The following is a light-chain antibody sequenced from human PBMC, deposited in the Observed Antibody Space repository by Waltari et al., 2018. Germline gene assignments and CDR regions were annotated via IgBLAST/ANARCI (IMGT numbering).Light chain of an antibody. J-gene: IGLJ3*02. Sequence: SYELTQPPSLSVSPGQTATIACSGDTVGDKFACRYHQKSGQSPVLVIFQDNKRPSGLPERFSGSNSGNTATLTISGIQAMDEADYFRQAWDNSAAVFGGGTRLTVL. V-gene: IGLV3-1*01. CDR3: QAWDNSAAV. CDR2: QDN. CDR1: TVGDKF.